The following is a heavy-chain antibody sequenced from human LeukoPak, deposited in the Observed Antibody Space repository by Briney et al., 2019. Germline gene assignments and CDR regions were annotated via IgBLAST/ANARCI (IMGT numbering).Heavy chain of an antibody. Sequence: GGSLRLSCAASGFTFSSYGMHWVRQAPGKGLEWVAVISYDGSHKYYADSVRGRFTISRDNSKNTLYLQMNSLRPEDTAVYYCAKEAHEETFDIWGQGTMVTVSS. J-gene: IGHJ3*02. V-gene: IGHV3-30*18. CDR2: ISYDGSHK. CDR1: GFTFSSYG. CDR3: AKEAHEETFDI.